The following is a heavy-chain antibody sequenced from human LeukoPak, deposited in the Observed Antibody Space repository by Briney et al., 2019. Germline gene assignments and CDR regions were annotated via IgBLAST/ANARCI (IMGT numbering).Heavy chain of an antibody. V-gene: IGHV3-21*01. CDR1: GFTFSSYS. D-gene: IGHD2-15*01. Sequence: PGGSLRLSCAASGFTFSSYSMNWVRQAPGKGLEWVSSISSSSSYIYYADSVKGRFTISRDNAKNSLYLQMNSLRAEDTAVYYCARFPQGYCSGGSCDAPLDYWGQGTLVTVSS. CDR2: ISSSSSYI. J-gene: IGHJ4*02. CDR3: ARFPQGYCSGGSCDAPLDY.